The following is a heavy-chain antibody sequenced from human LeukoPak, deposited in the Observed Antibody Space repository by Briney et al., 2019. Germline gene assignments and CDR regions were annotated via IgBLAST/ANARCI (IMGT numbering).Heavy chain of an antibody. J-gene: IGHJ5*02. CDR1: GYTFTSYG. CDR2: ISAYNGNT. CDR3: ARGVGYCSSTSCKLAWFDP. V-gene: IGHV1-18*01. Sequence: GASVKVSCKASGYTFTSYGISWVRQAPGQGLEWMGWISAYNGNTNYAQKFQGRVTITRNTSISTAYMELSSLRSEDTAVYYCARGVGYCSSTSCKLAWFDPWGQGTLVTVSS. D-gene: IGHD2-2*01.